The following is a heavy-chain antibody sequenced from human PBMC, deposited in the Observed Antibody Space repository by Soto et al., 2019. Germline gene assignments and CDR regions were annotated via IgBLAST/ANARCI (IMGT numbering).Heavy chain of an antibody. J-gene: IGHJ4*02. Sequence: SETLSLTCTVSGGSISSYYWSWIRQPPGKGLEWIGYIYYSGSTNYNPSLKSRVTISVDTSKNQFSLKLSSVTAADTAVYYCASGRYGSSWQYFDYWGQGTLVTVSS. CDR1: GGSISSYY. D-gene: IGHD6-13*01. CDR2: IYYSGST. CDR3: ASGRYGSSWQYFDY. V-gene: IGHV4-59*01.